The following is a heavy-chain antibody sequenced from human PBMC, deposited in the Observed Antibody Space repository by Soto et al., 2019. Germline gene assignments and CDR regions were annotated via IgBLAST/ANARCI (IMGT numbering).Heavy chain of an antibody. J-gene: IGHJ6*04. CDR1: GFTFSSYG. Sequence: PGGSLRLSCAASGFTFSSYGMHWVRQAPGKGLEWVAVISYDGSNKYYADSVKGRFTISRDNSKNTLYLQMNSLRAEDTAVYYCAIGVHSYGMEVWCKVTTVTASS. CDR2: ISYDGSNK. CDR3: AIGVHSYGMEV. V-gene: IGHV3-30*03.